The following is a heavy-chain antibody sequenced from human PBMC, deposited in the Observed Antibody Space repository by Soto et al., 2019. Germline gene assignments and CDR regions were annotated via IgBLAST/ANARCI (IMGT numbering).Heavy chain of an antibody. CDR1: GGSISSSSYY. V-gene: IGHV4-39*01. J-gene: IGHJ3*02. Sequence: QLQLQESGPGLVKPSETLSLTCTVSGGSISSSSYYWGWIRQPPGKGLEWIGSIYYSGSTYYNPSLKGRVTISVDTSKNQFARRLSSVPAADTAVYYCARRVYYGSGSYSAFDIWGQGTMVTVSS. CDR2: IYYSGST. CDR3: ARRVYYGSGSYSAFDI. D-gene: IGHD3-10*01.